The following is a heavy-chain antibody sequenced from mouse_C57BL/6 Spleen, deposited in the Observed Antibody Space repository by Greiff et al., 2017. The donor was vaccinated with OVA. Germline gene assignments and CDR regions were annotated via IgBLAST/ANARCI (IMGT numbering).Heavy chain of an antibody. V-gene: IGHV1-22*01. CDR2: INPNNGGT. J-gene: IGHJ1*03. Sequence: VQLQQSGPELVKPGASVKMSCKASGYTFTDYNMHWVKQSHGKSLEWIGYINPNNGGTSYNQKFKGKATLTVNKSSSTAYMELRSLTSEDSAVYYCARGEVYDYDWDFDVWGTGTTVTVSS. CDR3: ARGEVYDYDWDFDV. CDR1: GYTFTDYN. D-gene: IGHD2-4*01.